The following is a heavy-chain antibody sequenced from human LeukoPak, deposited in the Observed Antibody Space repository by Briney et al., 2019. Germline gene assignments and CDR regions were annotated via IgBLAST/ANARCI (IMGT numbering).Heavy chain of an antibody. Sequence: SETLSLTCTVSGGSINSGDYYWIWIRQPSGKGLEWIGYIYYSGSAYYNPSLKSRLSISLDTSKNQFSLRLNSVTAADTAVYYCARIVTVIDYGIDAWGQGTTVAVSS. J-gene: IGHJ6*02. CDR2: IYYSGSA. CDR3: ARIVTVIDYGIDA. D-gene: IGHD2-21*02. CDR1: GGSINSGDYY. V-gene: IGHV4-30-4*01.